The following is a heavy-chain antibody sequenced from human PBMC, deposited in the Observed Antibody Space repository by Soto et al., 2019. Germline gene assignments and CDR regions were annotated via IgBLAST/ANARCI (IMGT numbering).Heavy chain of an antibody. CDR1: GYMFVTYG. CDR3: ARDLDGSGSYYTDY. J-gene: IGHJ4*02. CDR2: ISAYNGNT. D-gene: IGHD3-10*01. Sequence: ASVKVSCKASGYMFVTYGINWVRQAPGQGLEWMGWISAYNGNTKYAQNLQGRVTMTTDASTSTAYMEMRSLRSDDTAVYYCARDLDGSGSYYTDYWGPGTLVTVSA. V-gene: IGHV1-18*01.